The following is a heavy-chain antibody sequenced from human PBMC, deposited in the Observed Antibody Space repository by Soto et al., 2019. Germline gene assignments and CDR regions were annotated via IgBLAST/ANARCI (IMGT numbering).Heavy chain of an antibody. CDR2: INAGNGNT. J-gene: IGHJ4*02. D-gene: IGHD1-20*01. CDR3: ARGITLPTPLDY. CDR1: GYTFTSYA. Sequence: QVQLVQSGAEEKKPGASVKVSCKASGYTFTSYAMHWVRQAPGQRLEWMGWINAGNGNTKYSQMFQGRVTITRDTSASTAYMELSSLRSEDTAVYYCARGITLPTPLDYWGQGTLVTVSS. V-gene: IGHV1-3*05.